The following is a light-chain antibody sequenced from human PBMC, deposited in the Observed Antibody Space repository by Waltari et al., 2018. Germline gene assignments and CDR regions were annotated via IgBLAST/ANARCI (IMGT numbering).Light chain of an antibody. CDR2: EVS. CDR1: SRDVGGYNY. CDR3: SSYTSSSTLVV. J-gene: IGLJ2*01. Sequence: QSALTQPASVSGSPGQSITISCTGTSRDVGGYNYVSWYQQYPGKAPKLMIYEVSNRPSGVSNRFSGSKSGNTASLTISGLQAEDEADYYCSSYTSSSTLVVFGGGTKLTVL. V-gene: IGLV2-14*01.